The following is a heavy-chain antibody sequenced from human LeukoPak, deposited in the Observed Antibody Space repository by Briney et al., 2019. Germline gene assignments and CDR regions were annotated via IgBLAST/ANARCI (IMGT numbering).Heavy chain of an antibody. V-gene: IGHV4-34*01. Sequence: SETLSLTCAVYGGSFSGYYWSWIPQPPGKGLEWIGEINHSGSTNYNPSLKSRVTISVDTSKNQFSLKLSSVTAADTAVYYCASFFGGTAGFNWGQGTLVTVSS. D-gene: IGHD1-1*01. CDR3: ASFFGGTAGFN. J-gene: IGHJ4*02. CDR1: GGSFSGYY. CDR2: INHSGST.